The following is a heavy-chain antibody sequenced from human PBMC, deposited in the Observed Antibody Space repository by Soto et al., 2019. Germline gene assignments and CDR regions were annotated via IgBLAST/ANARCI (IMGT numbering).Heavy chain of an antibody. J-gene: IGHJ4*02. Sequence: PGGSLRLSCAASGFTFSFYVMTWVRQAPGKGLEWVSSIHRASTYIYYADSVRGRFTISRDNAKSSLYLQMNSLTVEDTAVYYCARRAVTTYHFFDYWGQGAMVTVSS. V-gene: IGHV3-21*06. CDR1: GFTFSFYV. CDR2: IHRASTYI. D-gene: IGHD4-17*01. CDR3: ARRAVTTYHFFDY.